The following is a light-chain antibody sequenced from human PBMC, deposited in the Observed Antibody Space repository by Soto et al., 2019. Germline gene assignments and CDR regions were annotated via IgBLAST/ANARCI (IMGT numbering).Light chain of an antibody. V-gene: IGKV3-20*01. CDR3: HQYGSSPPVT. J-gene: IGKJ5*01. Sequence: EIVLTQSPGTLSLSPGERATLSCRASQSVSSSYLAWYQQKPGQAPRLLIYGASGRATGIPDRFSGSGSGTDFILTISRLEPEDFAVYYCHQYGSSPPVTFGQGTRLEIK. CDR2: GAS. CDR1: QSVSSSY.